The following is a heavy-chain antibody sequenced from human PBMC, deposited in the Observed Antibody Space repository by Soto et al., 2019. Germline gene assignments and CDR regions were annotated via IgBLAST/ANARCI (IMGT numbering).Heavy chain of an antibody. Sequence: QVQLVQSGAEVKKPGSSVKVSCKASGGTFSRYTFTWVRQAPGQGLEWMGRIIPILDIPNYAQNFQGRVTITAAKSTSTAYMELRSLTSDDTAVYYCASHFTGVLVLGTSPPGGDNYGWDVWGQGTTVTVSS. CDR2: IIPILDIP. V-gene: IGHV1-69*02. CDR3: ASHFTGVLVLGTSPPGGDNYGWDV. J-gene: IGHJ6*02. D-gene: IGHD2-8*02. CDR1: GGTFSRYT.